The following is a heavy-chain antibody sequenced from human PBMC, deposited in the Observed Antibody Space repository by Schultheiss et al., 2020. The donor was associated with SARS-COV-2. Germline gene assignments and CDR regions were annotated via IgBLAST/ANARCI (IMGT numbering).Heavy chain of an antibody. D-gene: IGHD4-23*01. CDR3: ARVETVATFFDY. CDR1: GFAVSNNY. CDR2: INGGNAGT. V-gene: IGHV3-53*01. Sequence: GGSLRLSCAASGFAVSNNYITWVRQAPGKGLEWVSSINGGNAGTYYTDSVKGRFSISRDSSKNTLYLQMNSLRAEDSAVYYCARVETVATFFDYWGQGTPVTVSS. J-gene: IGHJ4*02.